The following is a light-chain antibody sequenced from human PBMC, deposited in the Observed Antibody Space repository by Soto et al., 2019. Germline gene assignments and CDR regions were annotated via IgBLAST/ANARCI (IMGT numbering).Light chain of an antibody. CDR1: QSISTW. CDR2: KAS. J-gene: IGKJ1*01. Sequence: DIQMTQSPSTLSASVGDRVTITCRASQSISTWLAWYQQKPGKAPKLLIYKASNLESGVPSRFSGSGSGTDFTLTISSLQPDDFATYYCQQYNIYWTFGQGTKV. CDR3: QQYNIYWT. V-gene: IGKV1-5*03.